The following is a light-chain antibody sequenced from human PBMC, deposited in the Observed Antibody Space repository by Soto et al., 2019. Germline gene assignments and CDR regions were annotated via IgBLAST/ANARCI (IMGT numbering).Light chain of an antibody. Sequence: SYELTQPPSVSVAPGKTATITCGGTNIGSEIVHWYQQRPGQAPVLVIYSNGDRPSGIPERFSDSNSGNTATLTISRVEAGDEADYYCQVWDFRSDHVVFGGGTKLTVL. CDR1: NIGSEI. CDR3: QVWDFRSDHVV. CDR2: SNG. V-gene: IGLV3-21*04. J-gene: IGLJ3*02.